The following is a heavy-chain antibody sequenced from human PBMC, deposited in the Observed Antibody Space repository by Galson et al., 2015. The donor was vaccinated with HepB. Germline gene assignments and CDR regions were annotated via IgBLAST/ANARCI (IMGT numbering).Heavy chain of an antibody. CDR1: GGTFSSYA. J-gene: IGHJ6*02. Sequence: SVKVSCKASGGTFSSYAISWVRQAPGQGLEWMGGIIPIFGTANYAQKFQGRVTITADESTSTAYMELSSLRSEDTAVYYCARSWTVTSYYYYYGMDVWGQGTTVTVSS. CDR3: ARSWTVTSYYYYYGMDV. CDR2: IIPIFGTA. D-gene: IGHD4-11*01. V-gene: IGHV1-69*13.